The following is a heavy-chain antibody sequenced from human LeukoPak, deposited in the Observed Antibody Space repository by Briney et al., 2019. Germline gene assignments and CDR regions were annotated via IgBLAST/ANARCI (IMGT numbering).Heavy chain of an antibody. CDR3: VKGRSGTLYYFDY. CDR1: GFTFNSYW. CDR2: IKQDGSEK. V-gene: IGHV3-7*03. Sequence: GGSLRLSCAASGFTFNSYWMSWVRQAPGKGLEWVANIKQDGSEKYYVDSVKGRFTISRDNSKNTLYLQMNSLRAEDTAVYYCVKGRSGTLYYFDYWGQGTLVTVSS. J-gene: IGHJ4*02. D-gene: IGHD3-10*01.